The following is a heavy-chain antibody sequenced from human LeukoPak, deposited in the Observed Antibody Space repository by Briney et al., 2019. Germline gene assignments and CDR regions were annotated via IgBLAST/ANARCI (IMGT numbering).Heavy chain of an antibody. J-gene: IGHJ4*02. CDR2: IYYTGSS. Sequence: SETLSLTCTVSGGSISTYYWSWIRQPPGKGLEWIGYIYYTGSSNYNPSLKSRVTISVDTPKNQYSLKLSSVTAADTAMYYCAREDMVRGVPLDYWGQGTLVTASS. V-gene: IGHV4-59*01. D-gene: IGHD3-10*01. CDR1: GGSISTYY. CDR3: AREDMVRGVPLDY.